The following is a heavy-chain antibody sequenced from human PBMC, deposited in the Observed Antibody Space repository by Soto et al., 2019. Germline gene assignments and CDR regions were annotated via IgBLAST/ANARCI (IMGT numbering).Heavy chain of an antibody. Sequence: SVKVSCKASGYTFTSYGSSWVRQAPGQGLEWMGGIIPIFGTANYAQKFQGRVTITADESTSTAYMELSSLRSEDTAVYYCARGRGRWFGGYNWFDPWGQGTLVTVSS. V-gene: IGHV1-69*13. D-gene: IGHD3-10*01. CDR1: GYTFTSYG. CDR3: ARGRGRWFGGYNWFDP. J-gene: IGHJ5*02. CDR2: IIPIFGTA.